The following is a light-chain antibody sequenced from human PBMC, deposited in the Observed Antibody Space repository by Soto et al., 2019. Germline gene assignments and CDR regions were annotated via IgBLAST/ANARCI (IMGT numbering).Light chain of an antibody. CDR3: QEYSKWPLFT. CDR2: AAS. V-gene: IGKV3-15*01. J-gene: IGKJ3*01. Sequence: EIVVTQSPGILSVSPGDRATLSCRASQSVGSNLAWYQQKPGQAPTLLIYAASTRATGLPARFSGSGSGTDVTLTISSLQSADFAVYYCQEYSKWPLFTFGHGTRVDIK. CDR1: QSVGSN.